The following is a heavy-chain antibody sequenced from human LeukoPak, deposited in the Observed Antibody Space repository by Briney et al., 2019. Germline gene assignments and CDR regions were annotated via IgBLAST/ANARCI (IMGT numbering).Heavy chain of an antibody. J-gene: IGHJ2*01. CDR1: GFTFSSYS. CDR2: ISYTSTAI. CDR3: AREGLLTGYYHWYFDL. V-gene: IGHV3-48*04. D-gene: IGHD3-9*01. Sequence: GGSLRLSCAASGFTFSSYSINWVRQAPGKGLEWVSYISYTSTAIYYADSVKGRFTISRDNAKSSLYLQMNSLRAEDTAVYYCAREGLLTGYYHWYFDLWGRGTLVTVSS.